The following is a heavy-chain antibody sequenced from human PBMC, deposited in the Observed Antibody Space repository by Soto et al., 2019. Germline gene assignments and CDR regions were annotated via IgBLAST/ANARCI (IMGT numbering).Heavy chain of an antibody. CDR2: ISAYNGNT. V-gene: IGHV1-18*01. J-gene: IGHJ3*01. D-gene: IGHD6-19*01. Sequence: GASVKVSWKASCYTFTSYGISWVRQAPGQGLEWMGWISAYNGNTNYAQKLQGRVTMTTDTSTSTAYMELRSLRSDDTAAYYWAKDSSGWNVFDFWGQGTMVTVSS. CDR3: AKDSSGWNVFDF. CDR1: CYTFTSYG.